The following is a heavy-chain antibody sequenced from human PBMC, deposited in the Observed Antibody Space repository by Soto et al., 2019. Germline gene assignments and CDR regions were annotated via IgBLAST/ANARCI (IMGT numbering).Heavy chain of an antibody. CDR3: ATLEVRLSYSGIDF. J-gene: IGHJ6*02. D-gene: IGHD3-16*02. Sequence: GGYLRLSCTASQFSLSGSVIYWVRQAPGKGLEWVSAISESGAYTNYADSVRGRFTTSIDNSKNTVYLEMNSLRGDDTARYFCATLEVRLSYSGIDFWGQWTTGTVSS. V-gene: IGHV3-23*01. CDR1: QFSLSGSV. CDR2: ISESGAYT.